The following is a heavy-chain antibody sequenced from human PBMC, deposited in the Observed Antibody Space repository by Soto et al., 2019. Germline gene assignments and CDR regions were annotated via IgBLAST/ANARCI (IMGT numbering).Heavy chain of an antibody. CDR1: GGSISSYY. J-gene: IGHJ6*02. V-gene: IGHV4-59*01. Sequence: SETLSLTCTVSGGSISSYYWSWIRQPPGKGLEWIGYIYYSGSTNYNPSLKSRVTISVDTSKNQFSLKLSSVTAADTAVYYCARVIRSDHDWGSYYYYGMDVWGQGTTVTVSS. CDR3: ARVIRSDHDWGSYYYYGMDV. D-gene: IGHD7-27*01. CDR2: IYYSGST.